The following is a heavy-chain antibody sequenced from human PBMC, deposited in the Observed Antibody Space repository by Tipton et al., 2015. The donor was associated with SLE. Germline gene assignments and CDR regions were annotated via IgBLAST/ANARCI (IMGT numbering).Heavy chain of an antibody. V-gene: IGHV4-39*01. Sequence: GLVKPSETLSLTCHVAGGPVRNSPYYWAWIRQTRGKRLEWIGSVFDTGYNAYNPSLEGRVSLSVDTSNNEFSLKLSSVTAADTAVYFCARQDLGRAATLTFDIWGLGTLVTVSS. CDR3: ARQDLGRAATLTFDI. CDR1: GGPVRNSPYY. CDR2: VFDTGYN. J-gene: IGHJ4*02. D-gene: IGHD6-25*01.